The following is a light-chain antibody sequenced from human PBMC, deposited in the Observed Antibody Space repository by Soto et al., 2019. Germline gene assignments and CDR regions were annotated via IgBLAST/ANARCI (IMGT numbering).Light chain of an antibody. CDR1: QTISSL. Sequence: DIQMTQSASTLSGSVGDRVTITCRASQTISSLLAWYQQKPGKAPKLLIYKASTLKSGVPSRFSGSGSGTEFTLTISSLQPDDFATYYCQHYNSYPEAFGQGTKVDIK. V-gene: IGKV1-5*03. CDR2: KAS. CDR3: QHYNSYPEA. J-gene: IGKJ1*01.